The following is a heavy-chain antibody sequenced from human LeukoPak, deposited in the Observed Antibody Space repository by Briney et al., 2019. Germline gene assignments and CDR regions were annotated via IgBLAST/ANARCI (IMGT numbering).Heavy chain of an antibody. Sequence: GVSLRLSCAASGFTVNSNYMSWLRQAPGKGLEGVSVIYSGGSTYYADSVKGRFTISRDNPKNTLYLQMNSLRAEDTAVYYCATGSYYISGFDYWGQGTLVTVSS. J-gene: IGHJ4*02. V-gene: IGHV3-53*01. CDR1: GFTVNSNY. CDR2: IYSGGST. CDR3: ATGSYYISGFDY. D-gene: IGHD3-10*01.